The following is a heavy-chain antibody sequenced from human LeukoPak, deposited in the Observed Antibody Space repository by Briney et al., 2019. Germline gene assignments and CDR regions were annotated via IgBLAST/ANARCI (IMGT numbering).Heavy chain of an antibody. V-gene: IGHV4-39*07. Sequence: SETLSLTCSVSGGSITSSSYYWGWIRQPPGKGLEWIGSIYYSGSTYYNPSLKSRVTISVDTSKNQFSLKLSSVTAADTAVYHCARGRPTVYSGRIRGVGYYFDYWGQGTLVTVSS. J-gene: IGHJ4*02. D-gene: IGHD1-26*01. CDR1: GGSITSSSYY. CDR3: ARGRPTVYSGRIRGVGYYFDY. CDR2: IYYSGST.